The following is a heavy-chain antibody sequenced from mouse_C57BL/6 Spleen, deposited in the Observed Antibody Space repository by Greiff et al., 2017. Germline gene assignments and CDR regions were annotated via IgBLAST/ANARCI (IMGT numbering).Heavy chain of an antibody. CDR3: ARQKGKYVYAMDD. V-gene: IGHV5-15*01. J-gene: IGHJ4*01. CDR1: GFTFSDYG. D-gene: IGHD2-1*01. Sequence: EVKLVESGGGLVQPGGSLKLSCAASGFTFSDYGMAWVRQAPRKGPEWVAFISNLADSIYYADTVTGRFTISGENAKNTLYLELSSLRSEDTAMYYCARQKGKYVYAMDDWGQGTSVTVS. CDR2: ISNLADSI.